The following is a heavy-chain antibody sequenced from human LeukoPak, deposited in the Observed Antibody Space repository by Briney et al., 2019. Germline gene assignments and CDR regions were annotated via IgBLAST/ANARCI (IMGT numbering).Heavy chain of an antibody. CDR3: ARLPLYYDSSGPPGYFDY. J-gene: IGHJ4*02. Sequence: GESLKISCKGSGYSFTSYWIGWVRQMPGKGLEWMGIIYPGDSDTRHSPSFQGQVTISADKSISTAYLQWSSLKASDTAMYYCARLPLYYDSSGPPGYFDYWGQGTLVTVSS. V-gene: IGHV5-51*01. D-gene: IGHD3-22*01. CDR1: GYSFTSYW. CDR2: IYPGDSDT.